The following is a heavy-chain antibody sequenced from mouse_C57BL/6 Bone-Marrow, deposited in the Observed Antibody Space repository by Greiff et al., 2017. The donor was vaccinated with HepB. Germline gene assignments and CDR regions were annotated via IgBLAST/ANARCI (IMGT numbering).Heavy chain of an antibody. D-gene: IGHD2-3*01. CDR3: AREDDGYSNTWFAY. V-gene: IGHV5-16*01. J-gene: IGHJ3*01. CDR2: INYDGSST. CDR1: GFTFSDYY. Sequence: EVKLMESEGGLVQPGSSMKLSCTASGFTFSDYYMAWVRQVPEKGLEWVANINYDGSSTYYLDSLKSRFIISRDNAKNILYLQMSSLKSEDTATYYWAREDDGYSNTWFAYWGQGTLVTVSA.